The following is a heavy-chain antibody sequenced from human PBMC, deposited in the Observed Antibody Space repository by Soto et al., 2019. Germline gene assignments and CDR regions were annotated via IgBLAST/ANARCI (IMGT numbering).Heavy chain of an antibody. CDR2: IIPIFGTT. J-gene: IGHJ5*02. Sequence: SVKVSCKASGGTFGSYAITWVRQAPGQGLEWVGRIIPIFGTTNYAQNLQGGVTISADKSTLTSYMELHSLTSDDTALYYCARDRTDSGYYTNWLDPWGQGTQVTVSS. CDR3: ARDRTDSGYYTNWLDP. CDR1: GGTFGSYA. V-gene: IGHV1-69*06. D-gene: IGHD3-22*01.